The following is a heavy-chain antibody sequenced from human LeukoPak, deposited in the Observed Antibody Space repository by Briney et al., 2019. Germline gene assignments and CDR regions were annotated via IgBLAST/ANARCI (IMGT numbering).Heavy chain of an antibody. CDR1: GFTFSSYS. Sequence: GGSLRLSCAASGFTFSSYSMNWVRQTPGKGLEWVSYISTSGSTIYYADSVKGRFTISRDNAKNSLYLQMNSLRAEDTAVYYCARSIKGYYYYYMDVWGKGTTVTVSS. D-gene: IGHD3-3*02. V-gene: IGHV3-48*04. CDR3: ARSIKGYYYYYMDV. CDR2: ISTSGSTI. J-gene: IGHJ6*03.